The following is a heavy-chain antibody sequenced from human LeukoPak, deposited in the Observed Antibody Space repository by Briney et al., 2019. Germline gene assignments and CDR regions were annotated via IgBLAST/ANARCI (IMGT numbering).Heavy chain of an antibody. CDR3: AREVAAAGGGIYYYYYGMDV. CDR1: GYTFTSYD. D-gene: IGHD6-13*01. Sequence: ASVKVSCKASGYTFTSYDINWLRQATGQGLEWMGWMNPNSGNTGYAQKFQGRVTMTRNTSISTAYMELSSLRSEDTAVYYCAREVAAAGGGIYYYYYGMDVWGQGTTVTVSS. J-gene: IGHJ6*02. CDR2: MNPNSGNT. V-gene: IGHV1-8*01.